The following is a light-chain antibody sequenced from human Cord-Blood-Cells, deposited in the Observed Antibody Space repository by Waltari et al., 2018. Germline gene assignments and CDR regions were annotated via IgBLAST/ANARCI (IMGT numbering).Light chain of an antibody. Sequence: GDRVTITCLASQSISSWLAWYQQKPGKAPKLLIYDASSLESGVPSRFSGRGSGTEFTLTISSLQPDDFATNYCQQSNSYSWTFGQGTKVEIK. CDR3: QQSNSYSWT. CDR1: QSISSW. V-gene: IGKV1-5*01. CDR2: DAS. J-gene: IGKJ1*01.